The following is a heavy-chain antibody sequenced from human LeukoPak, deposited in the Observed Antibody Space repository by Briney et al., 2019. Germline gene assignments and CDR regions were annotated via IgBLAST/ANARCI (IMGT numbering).Heavy chain of an antibody. D-gene: IGHD3-3*01. CDR1: GGTFSSYA. V-gene: IGHV1-69*01. J-gene: IGHJ5*02. Sequence: GASVKVSCKASGGTFSSYAISWVRQAPGQGLEWMGGIIPIFGTANYAQKFQGRVTITADESTSTAYMELSSLRSEDTAVYYCARLGRFLEWGNWFDPWGQGTLVTVSS. CDR2: IIPIFGTA. CDR3: ARLGRFLEWGNWFDP.